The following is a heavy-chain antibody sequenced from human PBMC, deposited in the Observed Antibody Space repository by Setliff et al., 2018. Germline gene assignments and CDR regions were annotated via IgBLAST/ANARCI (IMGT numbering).Heavy chain of an antibody. J-gene: IGHJ4*02. V-gene: IGHV3-7*03. Sequence: GGSLRLSCAASGFTFSSLWMSWVRQAPGKGLEWVANINQGGGAQFYVDSVKGRFTISRDNAKNSLYLQMSSLRAEDTAVYYCARENYYVSSGYYYGVDYWGQGTLVTVSS. CDR2: INQGGGAQ. CDR1: GFTFSSLW. CDR3: ARENYYVSSGYYYGVDY. D-gene: IGHD3-22*01.